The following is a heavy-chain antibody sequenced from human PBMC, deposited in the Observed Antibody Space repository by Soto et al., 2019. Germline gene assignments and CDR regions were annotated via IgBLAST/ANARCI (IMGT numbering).Heavy chain of an antibody. CDR1: GFTFSSYS. D-gene: IGHD6-13*01. V-gene: IGHV3-21*01. J-gene: IGHJ4*02. CDR2: ISSSSSYI. Sequence: EVQLVESGGGLVKPGGSLRLSCAASGFTFSSYSMNWVRQAPGKGLEWVSSISSSSSYIYYADSVKGRFTISRDNAKNPLYLQMNSLRAEDTAVYYCARGGGWYSSSWYLQWSSWGVDYWGQGTLVTVSS. CDR3: ARGGGWYSSSWYLQWSSWGVDY.